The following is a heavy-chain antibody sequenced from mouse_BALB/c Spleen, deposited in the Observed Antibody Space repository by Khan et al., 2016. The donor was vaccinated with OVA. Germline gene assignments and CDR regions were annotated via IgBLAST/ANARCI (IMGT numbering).Heavy chain of an antibody. Sequence: EVQLQESGPGLVKPSQSLPLTCSVTGYSITSGYRWNWIRQFPGNKLEWMGYISYDGSNNYNPSLKNRISITRDTSKNHFFLKLSSVTTEDTATYYCARGGAVVPYWYFDVWGAGTTVTVSS. D-gene: IGHD1-1*01. V-gene: IGHV3-6*02. CDR1: GYSITSGYR. CDR3: ARGGAVVPYWYFDV. CDR2: ISYDGSN. J-gene: IGHJ1*01.